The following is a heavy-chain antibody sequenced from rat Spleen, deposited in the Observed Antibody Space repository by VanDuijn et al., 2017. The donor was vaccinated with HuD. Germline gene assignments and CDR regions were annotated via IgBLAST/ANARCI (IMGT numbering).Heavy chain of an antibody. V-gene: IGHV2-41*01. Sequence: QVQLKESGPGLVQPSQTLSLTCTVAGFSLTSYNVHWVRQPPGKGLEWMGVIWNTGGTRYNSALKSRLSISKDTSKSQVFLKMNSLQTEDTATYYCAREDGGPPFAYWGQGTLVTVSS. CDR3: AREDGGPPFAY. D-gene: IGHD1-11*01. CDR2: IWNTGGT. J-gene: IGHJ3*01. CDR1: GFSLTSYN.